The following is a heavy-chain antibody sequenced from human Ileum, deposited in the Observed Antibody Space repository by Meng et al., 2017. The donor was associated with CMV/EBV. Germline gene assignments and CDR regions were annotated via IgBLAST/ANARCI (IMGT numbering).Heavy chain of an antibody. CDR1: GGSISNYY. D-gene: IGHD3-10*01. V-gene: IGHV4-4*07. CDR3: ARNYGSGNWNFFHY. J-gene: IGHJ4*02. Sequence: VWLQASGPVLVKTSETLSLTCYVSGGSISNYYWSWIRQPAGKGLEWIAHIYTSGTTNYNPSLKSRVTMSVDTSRNQFSLKLTSVTAADTAVYYCARNYGSGNWNFFHYWGQGTLVTVSS. CDR2: IYTSGTT.